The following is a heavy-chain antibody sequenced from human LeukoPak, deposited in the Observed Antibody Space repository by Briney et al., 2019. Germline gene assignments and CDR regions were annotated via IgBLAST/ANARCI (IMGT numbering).Heavy chain of an antibody. CDR1: GFNFDRYT. CDR2: AGWAGGTT. D-gene: IGHD3-22*01. J-gene: IGHJ4*02. V-gene: IGHV3-43*01. Sequence: GGSLRLSCATSGFNFDRYTIHWVRQAPGKGLEWVSLAGWAGGTTFYSDSVRGRFTISRDSGRKSVYLQMNSLRVEDTAVYYCVRSAFHAGSGNYYDYWGQGTLVTVSS. CDR3: VRSAFHAGSGNYYDY.